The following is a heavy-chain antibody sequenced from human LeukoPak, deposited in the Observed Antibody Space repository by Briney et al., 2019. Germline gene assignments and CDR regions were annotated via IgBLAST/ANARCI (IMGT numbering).Heavy chain of an antibody. CDR1: GFNFSSYW. D-gene: IGHD6-19*01. V-gene: IGHV3-74*01. J-gene: IGHJ4*02. CDR3: ARDWSLAVAGTPYY. CDR2: INYDGTTT. Sequence: GGSLRLSCAASGFNFSSYWMHWVRQAPGKGLVWISRINYDGTTTSYADSVKGRFTISRDNAKNTLYLQMNSLRAEDTAVYYCARDWSLAVAGTPYYWGQGTLVTVSS.